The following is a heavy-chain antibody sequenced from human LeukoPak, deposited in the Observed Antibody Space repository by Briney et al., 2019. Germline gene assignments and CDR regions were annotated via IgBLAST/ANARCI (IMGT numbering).Heavy chain of an antibody. V-gene: IGHV3-7*01. CDR1: GLSFSTSW. J-gene: IGHJ4*02. CDR3: VRDLHYSRLDY. CDR2: INPDESEK. Sequence: GGSLRLSCAVSGLSFSTSWMDWVRQAPGKGLEWVASINPDESEKYSAGSVKGRFTISRDNAKNSLFLQMENLRVEDTAFFYCVRDLHYSRLDYWGQGMLVAVSS. D-gene: IGHD4-11*01.